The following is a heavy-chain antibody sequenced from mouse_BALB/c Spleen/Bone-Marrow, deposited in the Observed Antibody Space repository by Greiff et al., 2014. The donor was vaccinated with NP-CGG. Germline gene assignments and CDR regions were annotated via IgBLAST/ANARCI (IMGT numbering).Heavy chain of an antibody. CDR1: GFSLTSYG. CDR2: IWADGST. V-gene: IGHV2-9*02. J-gene: IGHJ4*01. D-gene: IGHD1-2*01. CDR3: SRITTATGAMDY. Sequence: VQRVESGPGLVAPSQSLSITCTVSGFSLTSYGVHWVRQPPGKGLEWLGVIWADGSTNYNLALMSRLSISKDNSKSQVFLKMNSLQTDDTAMYYCSRITTATGAMDYWGQGTSVTVSS.